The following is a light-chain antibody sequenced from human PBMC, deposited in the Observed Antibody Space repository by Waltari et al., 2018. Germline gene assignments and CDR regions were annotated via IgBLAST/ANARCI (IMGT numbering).Light chain of an antibody. Sequence: SSQLTQHPAVSYALGHTDRITCHGDSLSTLYASWYQQKPGQAPVLVFYGKDIRPSGIPDRISGSRSGNTASLTITGAQAEDEADYYCNSRDSSGSHLVFGTGTKVTVL. CDR1: SLSTLY. J-gene: IGLJ1*01. V-gene: IGLV3-19*01. CDR3: NSRDSSGSHLV. CDR2: GKD.